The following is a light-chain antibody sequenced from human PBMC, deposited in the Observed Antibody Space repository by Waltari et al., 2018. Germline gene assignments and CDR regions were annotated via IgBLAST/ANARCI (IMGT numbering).Light chain of an antibody. CDR2: RND. CDR3: ASWDGALNAVL. V-gene: IGLV1-44*01. CDR1: TSNIGLNT. J-gene: IGLJ2*01. Sequence: QSALTQPASASGPPGQRITISCFGRTSNIGLNTVNWYQQIPGTAPKPVIYRNDRRPSGVPDRFSGSKSGTSASLAISGLQSGDEADDFCASWDGALNAVLFGGGTKLTVL.